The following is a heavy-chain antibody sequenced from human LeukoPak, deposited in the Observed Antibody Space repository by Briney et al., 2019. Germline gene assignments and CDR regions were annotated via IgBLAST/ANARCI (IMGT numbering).Heavy chain of an antibody. CDR3: ARAGDILTGYYAWDDY. CDR1: GYTFTSYG. V-gene: IGHV1-18*01. Sequence: ASVKVSCKASGYTFTSYGISWVRQAPGQGLEWMGWISASNGNTNYAKKLQGRVTMTTDTSTSTVYMELRSLRSDDTAVYYCARAGDILTGYYAWDDYWGQGTLVTVSS. J-gene: IGHJ4*02. D-gene: IGHD3-9*01. CDR2: ISASNGNT.